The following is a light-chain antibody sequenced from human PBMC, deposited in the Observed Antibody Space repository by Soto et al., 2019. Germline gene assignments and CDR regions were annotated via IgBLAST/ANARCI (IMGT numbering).Light chain of an antibody. CDR1: QYITIY. J-gene: IGKJ5*01. V-gene: IGKV3-11*01. CDR2: DES. Sequence: LLTQSPAPLSLSPGERATLSCRASQYITIYLDWYKQKTGKAPRILIYDESNRATGIPDRFSGSGSGTDLNLTISRLEPDDFAVYYCQQRADWPITCGQGTRLEIK. CDR3: QQRADWPIT.